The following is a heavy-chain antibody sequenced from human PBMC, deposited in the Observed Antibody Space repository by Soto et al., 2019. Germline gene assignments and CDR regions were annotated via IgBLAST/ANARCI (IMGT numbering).Heavy chain of an antibody. CDR1: GLNFGDYY. CDR3: ARLSVGVNCYFAL. D-gene: IGHD1-26*01. V-gene: IGHV3-11*06. Sequence: QMQLVESGGGLVKPGGTLRLSCAASGLNFGDYYLSWLRQAPGKGLEWVSVVSSTGSYRNYSDSVGGRLTVSRDNGKNSRELQSTSLRVEDPGAYEWARLSVGVNCYFALWGSGILLTVAS. CDR2: VSSTGSYR. J-gene: IGHJ2*01.